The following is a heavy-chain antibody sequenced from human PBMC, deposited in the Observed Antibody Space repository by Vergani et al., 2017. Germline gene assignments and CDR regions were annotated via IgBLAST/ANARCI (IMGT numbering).Heavy chain of an antibody. V-gene: IGHV3-30-3*01. J-gene: IGHJ4*02. CDR1: GFTFSSYA. D-gene: IGHD4-17*01. CDR2: ISYDGSNK. Sequence: QVQLVESGGGVVQPGRSLRLSCSASGFTFSSYAMHCVRQAPGKGLEWLAVISYDGSNKYYADSVKGRFTISRDNSKNALYLQMNSLRAEDTAVYYCARGASGDYVSSFDYWGQATLVTVSS. CDR3: ARGASGDYVSSFDY.